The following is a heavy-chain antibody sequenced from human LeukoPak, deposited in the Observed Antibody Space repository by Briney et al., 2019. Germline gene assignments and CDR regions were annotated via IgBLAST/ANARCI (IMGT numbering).Heavy chain of an antibody. CDR1: GGTFSSYA. Sequence: SVKVSCKASGGTFSSYAISWVRQAPGQGLEWMGRIIPILGIANYAQKFQGRVTITADKSTSTAYTELSSLRSEDTAVYYCARELLYGSGSYYEPWGQGTLVTVSS. V-gene: IGHV1-69*04. D-gene: IGHD3-10*01. J-gene: IGHJ4*02. CDR2: IIPILGIA. CDR3: ARELLYGSGSYYEP.